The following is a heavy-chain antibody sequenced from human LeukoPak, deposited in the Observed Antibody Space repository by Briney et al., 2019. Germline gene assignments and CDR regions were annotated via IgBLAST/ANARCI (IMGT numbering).Heavy chain of an antibody. V-gene: IGHV4-34*01. J-gene: IGHJ6*02. CDR3: ARGLGAYSSSWHYRYYYYGMDV. CDR1: GGSFSGYY. D-gene: IGHD6-13*01. CDR2: INHSGST. Sequence: PSETLSLTCAVYGGSFSGYYWSWIRQPPGKGLEWIGEINHSGSTNYNPSLKSRVTISVDTSKNQFSLKLSSVTAADTAVYYCARGLGAYSSSWHYRYYYYGMDVWGQGTTITVSS.